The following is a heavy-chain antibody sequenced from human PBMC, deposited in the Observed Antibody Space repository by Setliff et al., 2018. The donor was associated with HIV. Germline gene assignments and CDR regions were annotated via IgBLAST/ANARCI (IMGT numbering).Heavy chain of an antibody. V-gene: IGHV1-69*13. D-gene: IGHD3-10*01. CDR3: GAGQHSYSY. CDR2: LSPIFGTA. Sequence: SVKVSCKVSGGNYMIYAINWLRQAPGQGLEWVGGLSPIFGTANYSQTFRGRVTITADESTSTAYMELSSLRSDDTAIYYCGAGQHSYSYLGQGTLVTVSS. CDR1: GGNYMIYA. J-gene: IGHJ1*01.